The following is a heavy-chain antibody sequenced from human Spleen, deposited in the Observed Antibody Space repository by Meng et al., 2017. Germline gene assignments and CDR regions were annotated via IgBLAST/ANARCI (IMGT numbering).Heavy chain of an antibody. CDR3: VRGYNHGSGSYYLLDY. V-gene: IGHV7-4-1*02. J-gene: IGHJ4*02. CDR2: INTNTGDP. D-gene: IGHD3-10*01. Sequence: QVQLVQSGSELKQPGASVKVSCKASGYTFTTYGLSWVRQAPGQGLEWMGWINTNTGDPTYDQGFTGRFVFSLDTSVSAAYLQINNLKTEDTAVYYCVRGYNHGSGSYYLLDYWGQGTLVTVSS. CDR1: GYTFTTYG.